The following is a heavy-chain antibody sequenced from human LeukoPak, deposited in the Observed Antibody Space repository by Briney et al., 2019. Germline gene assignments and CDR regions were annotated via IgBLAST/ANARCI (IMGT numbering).Heavy chain of an antibody. Sequence: GGSLRLSCAASGFTFSSFDMNWVRQAPGKGLEWVSSISSSSSYIYYADSVKGRFTISRDNAKNSLYLQMNSLRAEDTAVYCCARDGVSSGWLIYWGQGTLVTVSS. V-gene: IGHV3-21*01. D-gene: IGHD6-19*01. CDR1: GFTFSSFD. CDR2: ISSSSSYI. J-gene: IGHJ4*02. CDR3: ARDGVSSGWLIY.